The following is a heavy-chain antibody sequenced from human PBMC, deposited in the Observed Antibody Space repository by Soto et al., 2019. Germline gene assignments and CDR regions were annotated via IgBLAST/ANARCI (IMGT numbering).Heavy chain of an antibody. CDR1: GFSLSTSGVG. Sequence: QITLKESGPTRVKPTQTLTLTCTFSGFSLSTSGVGVGWIRXXPGKALERLALIYWDDDKRYSPSLKSRLTITKXXXXXXXXXXXXXXXXXXXXXXXXXXXXXLXGNWNGGYFDFWGQGALVTVSS. J-gene: IGHJ4*02. CDR2: IYWDDDK. D-gene: IGHD1-1*01. CDR3: XXXXXLXGNWNGGYFDF. V-gene: IGHV2-5*02.